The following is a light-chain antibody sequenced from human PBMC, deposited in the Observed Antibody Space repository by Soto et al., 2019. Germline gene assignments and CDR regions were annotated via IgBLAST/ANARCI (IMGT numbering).Light chain of an antibody. CDR2: DAS. Sequence: DIQMTQSPSTLSASVGDRVTNTCRASQTISRWVAWYQQKPGTAPTLLIYDASTLERGVPSRFSGTGSGTECTRSIDSLQPDDFATYYCQQYHSSSITVGQGTRLEIK. J-gene: IGKJ5*01. CDR1: QTISRW. CDR3: QQYHSSSIT. V-gene: IGKV1-5*01.